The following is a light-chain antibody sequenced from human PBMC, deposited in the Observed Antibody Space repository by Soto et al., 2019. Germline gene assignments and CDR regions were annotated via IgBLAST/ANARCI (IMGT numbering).Light chain of an antibody. Sequence: IQLTQSPSSLSASVGDRVSITCRASQDIKTYLAWYQQKQGKAPKILISGTFNLQSGVPSRFNANGSGTDFAITISRLQPDDIQPYYCQNLNNSPPFTLGPGIKVD. CDR3: QNLNNSPPFT. V-gene: IGKV1-9*01. CDR1: QDIKTY. CDR2: GTF. J-gene: IGKJ3*01.